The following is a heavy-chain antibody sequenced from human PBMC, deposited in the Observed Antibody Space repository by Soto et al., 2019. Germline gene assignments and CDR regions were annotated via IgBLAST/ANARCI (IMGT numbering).Heavy chain of an antibody. J-gene: IGHJ4*02. D-gene: IGHD3-10*01. CDR1: GGSISSGGYS. V-gene: IGHV4-30-2*01. CDR2: IYHSGST. CDR3: ASSYYGSGSLQFDY. Sequence: SETLSLTCAVSGGSISSGGYSWSWIRQPPGKGLEWIGYIYHSGSTYYNPPLKSRVTISVDRSKNQFSLKLSSVTAADTAVYYCASSYYGSGSLQFDYWGQGTLVTVSS.